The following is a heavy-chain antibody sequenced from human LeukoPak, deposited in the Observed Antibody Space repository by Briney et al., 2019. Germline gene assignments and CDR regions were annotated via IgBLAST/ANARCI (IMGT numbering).Heavy chain of an antibody. CDR1: GFSFSTYY. Sequence: GGSLRLSCAASGFSFSTYYVNWVRQAPGKGLEWVSCISSSSTYIYYADSVRGRFAISRDNAKNSLYLQMNSLRAEDTAVYYCANSRGVTTNFDYWGQGTLVTVSS. J-gene: IGHJ4*02. CDR2: ISSSSTYI. D-gene: IGHD4-17*01. CDR3: ANSRGVTTNFDY. V-gene: IGHV3-21*04.